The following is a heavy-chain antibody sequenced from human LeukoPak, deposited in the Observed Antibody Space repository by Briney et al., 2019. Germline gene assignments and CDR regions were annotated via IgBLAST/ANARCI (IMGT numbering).Heavy chain of an antibody. CDR3: GGSGSYYTPSYY. J-gene: IGHJ4*02. Sequence: PGVSLRLSCATSDFPVSDNYMSWVRQAPGRGLEWVSVISNDGVTDYADSVRGRFTISRDDSNDTVFLQMSSLRPEDTAVYYCGGSGSYYTPSYYWGQGTLVTVSS. V-gene: IGHV3-53*01. D-gene: IGHD3-10*01. CDR1: DFPVSDNY. CDR2: ISNDGVT.